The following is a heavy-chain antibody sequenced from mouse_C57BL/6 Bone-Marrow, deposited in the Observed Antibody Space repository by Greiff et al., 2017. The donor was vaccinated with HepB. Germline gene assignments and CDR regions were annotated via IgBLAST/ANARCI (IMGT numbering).Heavy chain of an antibody. V-gene: IGHV3-6*01. Sequence: EVKLQESGPGLVKPSQSLSLTCSVTGYSITSGYYWNWIRQFPGNNLEWMGYISYDGSNNYNPSLKNRISITRDTSKNQFFLKLNSVTTEDTATYYCARDYYGSSFFAYWGQGTLVTVSA. CDR2: ISYDGSN. CDR1: GYSITSGYY. CDR3: ARDYYGSSFFAY. D-gene: IGHD1-1*01. J-gene: IGHJ3*01.